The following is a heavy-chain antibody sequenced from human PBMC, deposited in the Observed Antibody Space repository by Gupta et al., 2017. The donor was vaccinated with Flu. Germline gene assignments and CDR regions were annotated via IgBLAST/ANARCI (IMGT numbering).Heavy chain of an antibody. J-gene: IGHJ6*02. D-gene: IGHD3-22*01. Sequence: EVQLAESGGGLVQPGGSLKLSCAASGFRFSASAMHWVRQASGKGLECVGRIKSKAYSYATAYGASVKGRFTISRDDSKNMVYLQMNSLKIEDTAVYVGTRLESIRMIDHGMDVWGQGTTVTVSS. V-gene: IGHV3-73*02. CDR2: IKSKAYSYAT. CDR3: TRLESIRMIDHGMDV. CDR1: GFRFSASA.